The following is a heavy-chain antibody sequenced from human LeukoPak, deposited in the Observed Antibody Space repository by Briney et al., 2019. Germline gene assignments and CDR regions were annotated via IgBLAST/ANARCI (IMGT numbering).Heavy chain of an antibody. CDR1: GFTVSSNY. CDR2: IYSGGST. CDR3: ARARMDRYYDSSGYNDY. V-gene: IGHV3-53*01. Sequence: GGSLRLSCAASGFTVSSNYMSWVRQAPGKGLEWVSVIYSGGSTYYADSVKGRFTISRDNSKNTLYLQMNSLRAEDTAVYYCARARMDRYYDSSGYNDYWGQGTLVTVSS. D-gene: IGHD3-22*01. J-gene: IGHJ4*02.